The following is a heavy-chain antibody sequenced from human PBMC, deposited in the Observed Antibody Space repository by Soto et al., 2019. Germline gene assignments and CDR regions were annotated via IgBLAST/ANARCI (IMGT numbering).Heavy chain of an antibody. V-gene: IGHV4-31*03. CDR2: ISYSGST. CDR1: GGSISSGGYY. J-gene: IGHJ3*01. Sequence: QVQLQESGPGLVKPSQTLSLTCTVSGGSISSGGYYWSWIRQHPGKGLEWIGYISYSGSTYYNPSLKSRVTISVDTSKDQFSLQLSSLTAADTAVYYCARQGAGPKGSSSWPDDAFDFWGQGTMFTVSS. CDR3: ARQGAGPKGSSSWPDDAFDF. D-gene: IGHD6-13*01.